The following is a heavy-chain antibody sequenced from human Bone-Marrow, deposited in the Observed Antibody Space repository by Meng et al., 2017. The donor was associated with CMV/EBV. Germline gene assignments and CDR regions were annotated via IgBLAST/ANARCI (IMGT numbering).Heavy chain of an antibody. J-gene: IGHJ4*02. Sequence: ASVKVSCKASGYTFTSYDINWVRQATGQGLEWMGWMNPNSGNTGYAQKFQGRVTITRNTSISTAYMELSSLRSEDTAVYYCARLDSSPNEFDYWGQGTLVTVSS. CDR3: ARLDSSPNEFDY. CDR2: MNPNSGNT. CDR1: GYTFTSYD. D-gene: IGHD6-13*01. V-gene: IGHV1-8*03.